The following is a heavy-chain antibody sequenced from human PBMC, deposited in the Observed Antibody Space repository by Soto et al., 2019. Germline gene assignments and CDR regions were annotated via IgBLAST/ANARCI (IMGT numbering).Heavy chain of an antibody. CDR1: GFTFATFA. V-gene: IGHV3-23*01. CDR3: AQRGGSGYYGAFDY. Sequence: GGSLRLSCAASGFTFATFAMSWVRQAPGKGLEWVSGLSDSGGITYYADSVRGRFTISRDNSKNKLYLQMNSLRGDDTAVYYCAQRGGSGYYGAFDYWGHGTLVTVYS. D-gene: IGHD3-22*01. CDR2: LSDSGGIT. J-gene: IGHJ4*01.